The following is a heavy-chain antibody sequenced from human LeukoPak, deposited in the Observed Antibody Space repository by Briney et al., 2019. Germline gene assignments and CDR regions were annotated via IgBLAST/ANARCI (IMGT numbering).Heavy chain of an antibody. D-gene: IGHD3-22*01. CDR2: ISGSGGSS. CDR3: AKDLEWRRTYYYDSHGYYGASGH. J-gene: IGHJ4*02. CDR1: GFPFSNYA. Sequence: GGSLRLSCAASGFPFSNYAMTWVRQAPGKGLEWVSAISGSGGSSFYADSVKGRFTISRDNARNTVSLQMNSLRAEDTAVYYCAKDLEWRRTYYYDSHGYYGASGHWGQGTQATVSS. V-gene: IGHV3-23*01.